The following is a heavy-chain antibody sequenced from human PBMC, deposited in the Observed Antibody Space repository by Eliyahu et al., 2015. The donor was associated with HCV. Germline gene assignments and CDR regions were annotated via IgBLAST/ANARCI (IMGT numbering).Heavy chain of an antibody. CDR3: ARVGYCSGGSCYSDY. Sequence: KGLEWVSSISSSSSYIYYADSVKGRFTISRDNAKNSLYLQMNSLRAEDTAVYYCARVGYCSGGSCYSDYWGQGTLVTVSS. J-gene: IGHJ4*02. CDR2: ISSSSSYI. D-gene: IGHD2-15*01. V-gene: IGHV3-21*01.